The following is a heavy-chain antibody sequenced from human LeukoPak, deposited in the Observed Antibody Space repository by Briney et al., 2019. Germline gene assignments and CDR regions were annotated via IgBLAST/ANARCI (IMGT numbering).Heavy chain of an antibody. CDR3: ARGAQTTVTSYYYYMDV. CDR2: IFSSGNT. CDR1: GGSIDNYY. D-gene: IGHD4-17*01. V-gene: IGHV4-4*07. J-gene: IGHJ6*03. Sequence: PSETLSLTCTVSGGSIDNYYWSWIRQPAGKGLEWIGRIFSSGNTNYNPSLKSRVTMSVDTSKTQFSLKLSSVTAADTAVYYCARGAQTTVTSYYYYMDVWGKGTTVTISS.